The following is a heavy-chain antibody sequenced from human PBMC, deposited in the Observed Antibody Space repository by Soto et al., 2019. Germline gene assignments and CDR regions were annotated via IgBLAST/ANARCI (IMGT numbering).Heavy chain of an antibody. J-gene: IGHJ4*02. CDR1: GFTFSSYS. CDR2: ISSSSSYI. D-gene: IGHD2-15*01. CDR3: ARDQDCSGGSCPATDY. V-gene: IGHV3-21*01. Sequence: GGSLRLSCAASGFTFSSYSMNWVRQAPGKGLEWVSSISSSSSYIYYADSVKGRFTISRDNAKNSLYLQMNSLRAEDTAVYYCARDQDCSGGSCPATDYWGQGTLVTVYS.